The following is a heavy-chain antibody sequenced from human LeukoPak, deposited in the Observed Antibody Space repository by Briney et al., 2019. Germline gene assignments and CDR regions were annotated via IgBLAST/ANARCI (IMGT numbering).Heavy chain of an antibody. J-gene: IGHJ4*02. CDR2: ISYDGSNK. CDR1: GFTFSSYA. V-gene: IGHV3-30-3*01. Sequence: GGSLRLSCAASGFTFSSYAMHWVRQAPGKGLEWVAVISYDGSNKYYADSVKGRFTISRDNSKNALYLQMNSLRAEDTAVYYCATCNTIFGVVIIPFLGYWGQGTLVTVSS. D-gene: IGHD3-3*01. CDR3: ATCNTIFGVVIIPFLGY.